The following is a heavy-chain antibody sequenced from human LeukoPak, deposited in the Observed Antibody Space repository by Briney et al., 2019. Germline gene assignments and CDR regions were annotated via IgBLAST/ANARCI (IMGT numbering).Heavy chain of an antibody. J-gene: IGHJ4*02. V-gene: IGHV3-15*01. Sequence: GGSLRLSCAASGFTFSKAWMNWVRQAPGKGLEWVGHIQSKPDGGTADYAAPVKGRFTISRDDSKNTLYLVINSLKTEDTAVYYCTTRGHLRGIDHWGQGTLVTVSS. CDR3: TTRGHLRGIDH. D-gene: IGHD3-10*01. CDR1: GFTFSKAW. CDR2: IQSKPDGGTA.